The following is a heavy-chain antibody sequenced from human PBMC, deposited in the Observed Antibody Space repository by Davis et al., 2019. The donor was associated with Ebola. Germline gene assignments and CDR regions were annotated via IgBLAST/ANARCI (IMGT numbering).Heavy chain of an antibody. CDR2: LSPKSGGG. CDR3: TRGLHGGEFNY. CDR1: GYTFTDYY. V-gene: IGHV1-2*02. D-gene: IGHD3-16*01. Sequence: SVKVSCKASGYTFTDYYIHWVRQAPGQGLEWMGWLSPKSGGGNYASKFQGRVTMTADTSVSTAYMDLSSLRSDDTAVFYCTRGLHGGEFNYWGQGTLVTVSS. J-gene: IGHJ4*02.